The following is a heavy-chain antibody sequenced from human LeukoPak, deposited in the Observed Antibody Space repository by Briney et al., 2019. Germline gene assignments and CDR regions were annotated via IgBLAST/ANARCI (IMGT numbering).Heavy chain of an antibody. CDR3: ARDVDSSGYYDY. CDR2: VNQGATQR. Sequence: GGSLRLSCAASGFNFSSQWMSWVRQAPGKGLEWVAIVNQGATQRYYVDSVKGRFTISRDNAENSLYLQMNSLRAEDTAVYYCARDVDSSGYYDYWGQGTLVTVSS. J-gene: IGHJ4*02. CDR1: GFNFSSQW. D-gene: IGHD3-22*01. V-gene: IGHV3-7*01.